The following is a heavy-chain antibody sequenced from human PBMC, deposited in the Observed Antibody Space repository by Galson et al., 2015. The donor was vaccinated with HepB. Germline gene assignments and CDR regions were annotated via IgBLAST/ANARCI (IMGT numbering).Heavy chain of an antibody. CDR2: LGYGGVRT. CDR3: AKNLGRGDDSGYFHLDS. D-gene: IGHD3-22*01. J-gene: IGHJ4*02. Sequence: SLRLSCAASGFTFSGYAMTWVRQAPGKGLEWVSTLGYGGVRTFYIGSVQGRFTISRDNSKDTLYLQMNSLRVEDTAVYFCAKNLGRGDDSGYFHLDSWGQGTLVTVSS. CDR1: GFTFSGYA. V-gene: IGHV3-23*01.